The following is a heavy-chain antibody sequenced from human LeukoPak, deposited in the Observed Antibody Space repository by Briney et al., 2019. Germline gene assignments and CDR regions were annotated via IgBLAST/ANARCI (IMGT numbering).Heavy chain of an antibody. J-gene: IGHJ4*02. D-gene: IGHD4-11*01. CDR3: ARGLYSYYPPFDY. V-gene: IGHV5-51*01. CDR1: GYSFTSYW. Sequence: GESLKISCKSSGYSFTSYWIGWVRQMPGKGLEWMGIIYPGDSDTRYSPSFQGQVTISADKSISTAYLQWSSLKASDTAMYYCARGLYSYYPPFDYWGQGTLVTVSS. CDR2: IYPGDSDT.